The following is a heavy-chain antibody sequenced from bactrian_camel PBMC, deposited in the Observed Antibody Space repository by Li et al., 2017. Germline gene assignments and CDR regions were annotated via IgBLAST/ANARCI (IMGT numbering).Heavy chain of an antibody. CDR3: AAICNVRYVDFRVV. V-gene: IGHV3S40*01. D-gene: IGHD1*01. CDR2: LWIGGATT. Sequence: DVQLVESGGGSVQAGGSLTLSCAAGRYTYKRNCMGWFRQRPGKDREGLAVLWIGGATTTYADSVEGRFIITRDKTKDLVYLQMNGLQPEDSAMYYCAAICNVRYVDFRVVRGQGTQVTVS. CDR1: RYTYKRNC. J-gene: IGHJ4*01.